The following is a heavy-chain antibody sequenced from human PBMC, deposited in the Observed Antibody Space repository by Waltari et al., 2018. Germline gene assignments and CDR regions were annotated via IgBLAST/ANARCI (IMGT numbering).Heavy chain of an antibody. CDR2: INHSGST. D-gene: IGHD3-22*01. J-gene: IGHJ4*02. CDR3: ARVQGYYDSSGYYRRQRYFDY. Sequence: QVQLQQWGAGLLKPSETLSLTCAVYGGSFSGYYWSWIRQPPGTGLEWIGEINHSGSTNYNPSLKSRVTISVDTSKNQFSLKLSSVTAADTVVYYCARVQGYYDSSGYYRRQRYFDYWGQGTLVTVSS. V-gene: IGHV4-34*01. CDR1: GGSFSGYY.